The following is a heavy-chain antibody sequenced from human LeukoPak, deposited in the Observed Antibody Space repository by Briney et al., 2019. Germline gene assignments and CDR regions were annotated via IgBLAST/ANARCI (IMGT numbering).Heavy chain of an antibody. Sequence: SQTLSLTCTVSGGSISSGGYYWSRIRQHPGKGLEWIGYIYYSGSTYYNPSLKSRVTISVDTSKNQFSLKLSSVTAADTAVYYCARGRSSGYYPNPHYFDYWGQGTLVTVSS. V-gene: IGHV4-31*03. CDR1: GGSISSGGYY. CDR3: ARGRSSGYYPNPHYFDY. D-gene: IGHD3-22*01. CDR2: IYYSGST. J-gene: IGHJ4*02.